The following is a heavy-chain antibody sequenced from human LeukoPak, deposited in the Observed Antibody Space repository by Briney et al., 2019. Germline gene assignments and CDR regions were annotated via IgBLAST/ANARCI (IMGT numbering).Heavy chain of an antibody. CDR3: SKDLYGFWSGYYPIDY. V-gene: IGHV3-23*01. J-gene: IGHJ4*02. D-gene: IGHD3-3*01. CDR1: GFTFSSYA. CDR2: ISGRGGST. Sequence: PGASLRLSCAASGFTFSSYAMSWVRQAPGKGLEWVSVISGRGGSTYYADSVKGRFIISRDNSKNTLYLQMTSLRVEDTAVYYCSKDLYGFWSGYYPIDYWGQGTLVTVSS.